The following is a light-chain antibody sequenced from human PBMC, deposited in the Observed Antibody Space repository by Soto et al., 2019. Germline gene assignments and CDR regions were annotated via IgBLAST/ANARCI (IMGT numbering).Light chain of an antibody. J-gene: IGKJ2*01. CDR2: DAS. CDR1: QSISRS. V-gene: IGKV3-15*01. Sequence: EIVLTHSPAILSVSPCERATLSCSASQSISRSLAWYQQKPGQAPRLLISDASTRATGIPARFSGSGSGTEFTLTISGLQSEDFALYYCHQYNSWPPGTFGQGTKVDIK. CDR3: HQYNSWPPGT.